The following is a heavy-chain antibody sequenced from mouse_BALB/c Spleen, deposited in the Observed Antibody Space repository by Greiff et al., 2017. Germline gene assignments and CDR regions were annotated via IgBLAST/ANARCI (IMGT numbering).Heavy chain of an antibody. CDR3: ARRDYGSSSYWYFDV. V-gene: IGHV1-4*01. Sequence: VKLMESGAELARPGASVKMSCKASGYTFTSYTMHWVKQRPGQGLEWIGYINPSSGYTNYNQKFKDKATLTADKSSSTAYMQLSSLTSEDSAVYYCARRDYGSSSYWYFDVWGAGTTVTVSS. CDR1: GYTFTSYT. D-gene: IGHD1-1*01. CDR2: INPSSGYT. J-gene: IGHJ1*01.